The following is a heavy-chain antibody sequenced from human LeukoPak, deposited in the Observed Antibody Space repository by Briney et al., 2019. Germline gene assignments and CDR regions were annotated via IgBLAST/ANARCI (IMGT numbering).Heavy chain of an antibody. J-gene: IGHJ4*02. CDR3: ARGGRWLQFYY. CDR1: GFTFDDYA. V-gene: IGHV3-9*01. D-gene: IGHD5-24*01. Sequence: GGSLRLSCAASGFTFDDYAMHWVRQAPGKGLEWVSGISWNSGSIGYADSVKGRFTISKDNAKNSLYLQMNSLRAEDTAVYYCARGGRWLQFYYWGQGTLVTVSS. CDR2: ISWNSGSI.